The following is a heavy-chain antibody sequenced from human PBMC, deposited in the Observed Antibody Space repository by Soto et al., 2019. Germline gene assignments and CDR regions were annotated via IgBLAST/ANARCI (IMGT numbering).Heavy chain of an antibody. V-gene: IGHV1-46*01. CDR2: INPSGGST. Sequence: ASVKVSCKASGFSFTGYYIHWLRQAPGQGLEWMGIINPSGGSTSYAQKFQGRVTMTRDTSTSTVYMELSSLRSEDTAVYYCARFPLVLSTYGMDVWGQGTTVTVSS. J-gene: IGHJ6*02. D-gene: IGHD3-16*01. CDR3: ARFPLVLSTYGMDV. CDR1: GFSFTGYY.